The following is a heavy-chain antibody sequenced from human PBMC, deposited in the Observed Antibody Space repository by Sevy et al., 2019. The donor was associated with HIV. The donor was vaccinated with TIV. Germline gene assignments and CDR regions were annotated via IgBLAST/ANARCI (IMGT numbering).Heavy chain of an antibody. J-gene: IGHJ5*02. CDR3: AKDGGYYPEGWFDP. D-gene: IGHD3-22*01. Sequence: GGSLRLSCAASGFTFSSYAMSWVRQAPGKGLEWVSSLSGSGDSTYYADSVKGRFTISRDNSRNTLYLQMNSLRAEDTALYYCAKDGGYYPEGWFDPWGQGTLVTVSS. V-gene: IGHV3-23*01. CDR1: GFTFSSYA. CDR2: LSGSGDST.